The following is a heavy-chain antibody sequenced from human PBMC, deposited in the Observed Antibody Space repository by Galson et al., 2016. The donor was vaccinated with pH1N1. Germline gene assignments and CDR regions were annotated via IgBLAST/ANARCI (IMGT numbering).Heavy chain of an antibody. CDR1: DFTFKDFG. CDR3: AKDRSQEFLHLPMAGFDV. J-gene: IGHJ3*01. V-gene: IGHV3-7*01. CDR2: TNQDGSET. D-gene: IGHD3-10*01. Sequence: SLRLSCAASDFTFKDFGMNWVRQAPGKGLEWVGSTNQDGSETYYVDSVKGRFSISRDNAKNSLFMQMSSLRVEDTAVYYCAKDRSQEFLHLPMAGFDVWGQGIMVTVSS.